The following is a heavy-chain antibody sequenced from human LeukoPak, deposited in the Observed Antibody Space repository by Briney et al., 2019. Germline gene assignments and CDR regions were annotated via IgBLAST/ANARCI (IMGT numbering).Heavy chain of an antibody. Sequence: ASVKVSCKASGYTFTGYYMHWVRQAPAQGLGWMGWINPNSGGTNYAQKFQGRVTMTRDTSISTAYMALSRLRSDDTAVYYCARGRANWFDPWGQGTLVTVSS. CDR3: ARGRANWFDP. CDR2: INPNSGGT. D-gene: IGHD3-10*01. CDR1: GYTFTGYY. V-gene: IGHV1-2*02. J-gene: IGHJ5*02.